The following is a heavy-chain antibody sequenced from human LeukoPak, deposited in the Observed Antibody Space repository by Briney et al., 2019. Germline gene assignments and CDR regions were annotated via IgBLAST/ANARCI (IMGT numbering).Heavy chain of an antibody. CDR1: GFTFSDYY. V-gene: IGHV3-30-3*01. D-gene: IGHD3-10*01. Sequence: GGSLRLSCAASGFTFSDYYMSWVRQAPAKGLEWVALISYDGSNTYYADSVKGRFTISRDNSNNTVYVQLNSLRPEDTAIYYCARDYRGFGELIEDWGQGTLVTVSS. J-gene: IGHJ4*02. CDR2: ISYDGSNT. CDR3: ARDYRGFGELIED.